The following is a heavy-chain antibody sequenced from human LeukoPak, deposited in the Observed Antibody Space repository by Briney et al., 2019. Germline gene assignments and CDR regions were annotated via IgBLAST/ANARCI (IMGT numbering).Heavy chain of an antibody. D-gene: IGHD2-15*01. CDR2: INPDGTTT. CDR1: GFTFSDYW. CDR3: IRGGPGYCSDHNCYHLGS. Sequence: PGGSLRLSCAASGFTFSDYWMHWVRQAPGKGLVWVARINPDGTTTDYADSVKGRFTISRDNAKNTLYVQMNSLRAEDTAVYYCIRGGPGYCSDHNCYHLGSWGQGTLVTVSS. V-gene: IGHV3-74*01. J-gene: IGHJ5*02.